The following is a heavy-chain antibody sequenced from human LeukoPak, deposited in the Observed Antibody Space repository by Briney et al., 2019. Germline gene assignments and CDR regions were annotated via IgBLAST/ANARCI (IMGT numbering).Heavy chain of an antibody. D-gene: IGHD3-22*01. Sequence: GGSLRLSCAASGFTFSSYGMHWVRQAPGKGLEWVAVIWYDGSNKYYADSVKGRFTISRDNSKNTLYLQMNSLRAEDTAVYYCARDHDNEGYYYDSSGYYYVDAFDIWGQGTMVTVSS. J-gene: IGHJ3*02. CDR3: ARDHDNEGYYYDSSGYYYVDAFDI. CDR1: GFTFSSYG. V-gene: IGHV3-33*08. CDR2: IWYDGSNK.